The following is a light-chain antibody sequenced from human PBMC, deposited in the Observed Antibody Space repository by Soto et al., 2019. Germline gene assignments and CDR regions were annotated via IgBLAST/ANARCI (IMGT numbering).Light chain of an antibody. CDR2: AAS. Sequence: DIQMTQSPSSLSASVGDRVTITCRASQGISNYLAWYQQKPGKVPKLLIYAASTVQSGVPSRFSGSGSGTDFTLTISSLQPEDVATYYCQKHNSAPPWTFGQGTKVEIK. V-gene: IGKV1-27*01. CDR1: QGISNY. CDR3: QKHNSAPPWT. J-gene: IGKJ1*01.